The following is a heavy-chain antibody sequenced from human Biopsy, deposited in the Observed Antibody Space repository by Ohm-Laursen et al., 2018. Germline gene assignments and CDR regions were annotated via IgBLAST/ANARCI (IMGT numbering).Heavy chain of an antibody. J-gene: IGHJ5*02. Sequence: TLSLTCTVSGDPISSYYWSWIRQPPGKGLQWIGYVYYTGSTDYNPSLQSRVTISVDTSKNHFSLRLRSVTPADTAMYYCARDLYDFCGGCPFDPWGQGTLVTVSP. CDR2: VYYTGST. CDR1: GDPISSYY. D-gene: IGHD3-3*01. CDR3: ARDLYDFCGGCPFDP. V-gene: IGHV4-59*01.